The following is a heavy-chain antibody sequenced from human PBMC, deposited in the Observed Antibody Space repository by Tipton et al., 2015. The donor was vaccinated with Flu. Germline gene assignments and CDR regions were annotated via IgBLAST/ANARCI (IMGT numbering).Heavy chain of an antibody. J-gene: IGHJ3*02. CDR2: ISFDGSDR. Sequence: RSLRLSCAASGFSFNIYNMHWVRQGPGKGLEWVAAISFDGSDRYYADSVKGRFTISRDNSDNTLWLQINSLRAEDTAVYFCVKGDRDTPWPDIWGQGTMVTVSS. CDR3: VKGDRDTPWPDI. CDR1: GFSFNIYN. V-gene: IGHV3-30*18. D-gene: IGHD5-18*01.